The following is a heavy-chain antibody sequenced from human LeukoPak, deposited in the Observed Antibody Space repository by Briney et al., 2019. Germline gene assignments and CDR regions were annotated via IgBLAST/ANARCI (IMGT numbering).Heavy chain of an antibody. Sequence: PSETLSLTCAVDGGSFGGYYWSWIRQPPGKGLEWIGEINHSGSTNYNPSLKSRVTIPVDTSKNQSSLKLSSVTAADTAVYYCAREATGRYYYASSGYWDYWGQGTLVTVSS. V-gene: IGHV4-34*01. J-gene: IGHJ4*02. CDR1: GGSFGGYY. CDR2: INHSGST. D-gene: IGHD3-22*01. CDR3: AREATGRYYYASSGYWDY.